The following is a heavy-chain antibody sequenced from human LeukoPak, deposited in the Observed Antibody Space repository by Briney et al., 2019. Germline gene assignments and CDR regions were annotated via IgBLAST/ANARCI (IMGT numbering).Heavy chain of an antibody. CDR3: ARVGTAMAYYGMDV. V-gene: IGHV4-59*08. CDR1: GGSISSYY. J-gene: IGHJ6*02. CDR2: IYYSGST. Sequence: PSETLSLTCTVSGGSISSYYWSWIRQPPGKGWGWIGYIYYSGSTNYNPSLKSRVTISVDTSKNQFSLKLSSVTAADTAVYYCARVGTAMAYYGMDVWGQGTTVTVSS. D-gene: IGHD5-18*01.